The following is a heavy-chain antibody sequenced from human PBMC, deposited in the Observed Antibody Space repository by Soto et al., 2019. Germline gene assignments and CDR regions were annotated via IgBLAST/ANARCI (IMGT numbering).Heavy chain of an antibody. V-gene: IGHV3-30*18. Sequence: QVQLVESGGGVVQPGRSLRLSCAASGFTFSSYGMNWVRQAPGKGLEWVAVISYDGSYKYYVDSVKGRFTISRDNSKNTLYLQMNSLRAEDTAVYYCAKDAVVWFGELVREGNWFEPWGQGTLVTVSS. D-gene: IGHD3-10*01. CDR1: GFTFSSYG. CDR2: ISYDGSYK. J-gene: IGHJ5*02. CDR3: AKDAVVWFGELVREGNWFEP.